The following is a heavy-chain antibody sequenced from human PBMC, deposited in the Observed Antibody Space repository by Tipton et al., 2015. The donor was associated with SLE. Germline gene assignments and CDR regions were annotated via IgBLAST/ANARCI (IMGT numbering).Heavy chain of an antibody. J-gene: IGHJ6*03. CDR1: GFSVRNKY. Sequence: GSLRLSCAASGFSVRNKYLSWVRQAPGKGLEGVSIIYIGGTTYYVDSVKGRFTISRDNSKNTLDLHMNSLRPEDTALYYCAKDNHGSLYYFYLDVWGKGTTVTVS. CDR2: IYIGGTT. D-gene: IGHD2-15*01. CDR3: AKDNHGSLYYFYLDV. V-gene: IGHV3-53*05.